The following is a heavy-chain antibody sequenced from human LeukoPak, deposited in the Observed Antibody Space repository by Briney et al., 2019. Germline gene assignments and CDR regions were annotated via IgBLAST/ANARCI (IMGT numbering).Heavy chain of an antibody. V-gene: IGHV3-21*01. Sequence: PGGSLRLSCAASGFTFSSYSMNWVRQAPGKGLEWVSSISSSSSYIYYADSVKGRFTISRDNAKNSLYLQMNSLRAEDTAVYYCARDSDYYGSGSYINAVDYWGQGTLVTVSS. CDR1: GFTFSSYS. D-gene: IGHD3-10*01. CDR3: ARDSDYYGSGSYINAVDY. J-gene: IGHJ4*02. CDR2: ISSSSSYI.